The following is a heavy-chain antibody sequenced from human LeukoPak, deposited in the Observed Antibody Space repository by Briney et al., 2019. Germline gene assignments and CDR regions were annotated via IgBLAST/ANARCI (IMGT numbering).Heavy chain of an antibody. CDR2: MNPNSGNT. Sequence: ASVKVSCKASGYTFTSYDINWVRQATGQGLEWMGWMNPNSGNTGYAQKFQGRVTMTRNTSISTAYMELSSLRSEDTAVYYCARDRPYSSSWYVDYYYGMDVWGKGTTVTVSS. CDR1: GYTFTSYD. V-gene: IGHV1-8*01. D-gene: IGHD6-13*01. CDR3: ARDRPYSSSWYVDYYYGMDV. J-gene: IGHJ6*04.